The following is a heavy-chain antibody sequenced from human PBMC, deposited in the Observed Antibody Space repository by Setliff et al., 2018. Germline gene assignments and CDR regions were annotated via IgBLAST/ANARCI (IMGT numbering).Heavy chain of an antibody. V-gene: IGHV5-51*01. J-gene: IGHJ5*02. D-gene: IGHD6-13*01. CDR2: VYPGDSET. CDR3: GRSPGLAEGGSWFAP. Sequence: GESLKISCKASGYRFTNYWIGWVRQMPGRGLEWMGSVYPGDSETRYSPSFQGQVTISADKSIGTAYLQWSSLKASDTAIYYCGRSPGLAEGGSWFAPWGQGTLVTVS. CDR1: GYRFTNYW.